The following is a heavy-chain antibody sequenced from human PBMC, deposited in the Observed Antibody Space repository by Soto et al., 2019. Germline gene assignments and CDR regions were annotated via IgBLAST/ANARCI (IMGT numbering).Heavy chain of an antibody. J-gene: IGHJ6*02. CDR2: ISYDGSNK. Sequence: PGGSLRLSCAASGFTFSSYAMHWVRQAPGKGLEWVAVISYDGSNKYYADSVKGRFTISRDNSKNTLYLQMNSLRAEDTAVCYCARDGDYYYSSGYLRYYYYGMDVWGQGTTVTVSS. CDR3: ARDGDYYYSSGYLRYYYYGMDV. CDR1: GFTFSSYA. D-gene: IGHD3-22*01. V-gene: IGHV3-30-3*01.